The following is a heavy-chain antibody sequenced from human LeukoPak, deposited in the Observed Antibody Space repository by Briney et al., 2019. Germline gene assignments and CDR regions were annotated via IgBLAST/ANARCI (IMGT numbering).Heavy chain of an antibody. D-gene: IGHD1-26*01. V-gene: IGHV4-39*01. CDR2: IYYSGSP. Sequence: TSETLSLTCTVSCDSISSSSYYWGWIRQPPGKGLEWIGSIYYSGSPYYNPSLKSRVTISVDTSNNRFSLKLSSVTAADTAVYYCARHGYSGSYFDYWGQGTLVTVSS. CDR1: CDSISSSSYY. CDR3: ARHGYSGSYFDY. J-gene: IGHJ4*02.